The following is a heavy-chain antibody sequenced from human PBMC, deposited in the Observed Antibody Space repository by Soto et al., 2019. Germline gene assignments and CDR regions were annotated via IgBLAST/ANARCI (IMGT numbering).Heavy chain of an antibody. CDR3: ARKRPTMTTGYMDV. V-gene: IGHV4-59*01. D-gene: IGHD4-17*01. CDR2: VHYSGST. CDR1: GDSIRNYY. J-gene: IGHJ6*03. Sequence: PSETLSLTCTVSGDSIRNYYWTWVRQSPGKGLEWIGYVHYSGSTNYNASLKNRVTISVDTSRNQFSLNLSSVTAADAAVYYCARKRPTMTTGYMDVWGKGTTVTVSS.